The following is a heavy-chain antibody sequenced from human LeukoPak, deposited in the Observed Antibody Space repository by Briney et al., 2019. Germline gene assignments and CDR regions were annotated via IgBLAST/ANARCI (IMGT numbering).Heavy chain of an antibody. J-gene: IGHJ6*03. CDR2: MNPNSGST. CDR3: ARVGYSSSWEYYYYYYYMDV. Sequence: GASVKVSCKASGYTFTSYDINWVRQATGQGLEWMGWMNPNSGSTGYAQKFQGRVTMTRNTSISTAYMEPSSLRSEDTAVYYCARVGYSSSWEYYYYYYYMDVWGKGTTVTVSS. V-gene: IGHV1-8*01. CDR1: GYTFTSYD. D-gene: IGHD6-13*01.